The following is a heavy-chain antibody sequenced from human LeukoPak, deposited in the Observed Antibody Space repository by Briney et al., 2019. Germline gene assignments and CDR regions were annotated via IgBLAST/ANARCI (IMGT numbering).Heavy chain of an antibody. J-gene: IGHJ4*02. CDR3: AREGSDSSGYYYFLGYFDY. CDR2: ISYDGSNK. D-gene: IGHD3-22*01. CDR1: GFTFSSYA. Sequence: GGSLRLSCAASGFTFSSYAMHWVRQAPGKGLEWVAVISYDGSNKYYADSVKGRFTISRDNSKNTLYLQMNGLRAEDTAVYYCAREGSDSSGYYYFLGYFDYWGQGTLVTVSS. V-gene: IGHV3-30-3*01.